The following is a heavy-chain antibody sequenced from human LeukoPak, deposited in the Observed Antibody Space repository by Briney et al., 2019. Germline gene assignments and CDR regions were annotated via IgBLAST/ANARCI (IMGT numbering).Heavy chain of an antibody. CDR1: GGSFSGYY. V-gene: IGHV4-34*01. Sequence: PSETLSRTCAVYGGSFSGYYWSWIRQPPGRGLEWIGEINHSGSTNYNPSLKSRVTISVDTSKNQFSLKLSSVTAADTAVYYCARGYGCSGGSCYSEFDYWGQGTLVTVSS. J-gene: IGHJ4*02. CDR3: ARGYGCSGGSCYSEFDY. CDR2: INHSGST. D-gene: IGHD2-15*01.